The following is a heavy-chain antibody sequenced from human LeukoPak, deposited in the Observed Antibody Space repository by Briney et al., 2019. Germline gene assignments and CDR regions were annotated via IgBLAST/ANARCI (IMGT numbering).Heavy chain of an antibody. V-gene: IGHV3-48*02. CDR2: ISSSSSSI. Sequence: ETLSLTCTVSGGSISSSGYYWGWVRQAPGKGLEWVSYISSSSSSIYYADSVKGRFTISRDNAKNSLYLQMDSLRDEDTAVYYCALSRTTWFDPWGQGTLVTVSS. D-gene: IGHD4-17*01. CDR1: GGSISSSGYY. CDR3: ALSRTTWFDP. J-gene: IGHJ5*02.